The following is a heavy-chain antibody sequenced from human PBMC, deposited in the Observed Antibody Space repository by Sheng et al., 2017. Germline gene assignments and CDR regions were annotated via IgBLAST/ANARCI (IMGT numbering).Heavy chain of an antibody. CDR3: ARGRKWGYYGSGSYCDY. J-gene: IGHJ4*02. CDR1: GGSFSGYY. V-gene: IGHV4-34*01. CDR2: INHSGST. D-gene: IGHD3-10*01. Sequence: QVQLQQWGAGLLKPSETLSLTCAVYGGSFSGYYWSWIRQPPGKGLEWIGEINHSGSTNYNPSLKSRVTISVDTSKNQFSLKLSSVTAADTAVYYCARGRKWGYYGSGSYCDYWGQGTLGHRLL.